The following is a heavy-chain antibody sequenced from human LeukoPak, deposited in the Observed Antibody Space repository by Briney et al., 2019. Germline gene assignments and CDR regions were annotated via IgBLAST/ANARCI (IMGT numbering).Heavy chain of an antibody. Sequence: SETLSLTCAVSGGSISSGGYSWSWIRQPPGKGLEWIGYIYHSGSTYYNPSLKSRVTISVDKSKNQFSLKLSSVTAADTAVYYCASFSHYFGFQHWGQGTLVTVSS. CDR3: ASFSHYFGFQH. D-gene: IGHD3-10*01. V-gene: IGHV4-30-2*01. CDR2: IYHSGST. J-gene: IGHJ1*01. CDR1: GGSISSGGYS.